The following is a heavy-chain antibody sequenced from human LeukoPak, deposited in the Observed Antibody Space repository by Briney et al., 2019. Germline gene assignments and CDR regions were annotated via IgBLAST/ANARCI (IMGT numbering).Heavy chain of an antibody. J-gene: IGHJ6*02. CDR1: GFTFSYYG. Sequence: GGSLRLSCAASGFTFSYYGMHWVRQAPGKGLEWVVVISYDGSNEYYADSVKGRFTISRDNSKNTLYLQMNSLRAEDTAVYYCAKAYGGYESHYYYYGMDVWGQGTMVTVSS. D-gene: IGHD5-12*01. V-gene: IGHV3-30*18. CDR3: AKAYGGYESHYYYYGMDV. CDR2: ISYDGSNE.